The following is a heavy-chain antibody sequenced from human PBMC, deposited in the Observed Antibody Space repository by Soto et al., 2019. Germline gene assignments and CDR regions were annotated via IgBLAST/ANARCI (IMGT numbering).Heavy chain of an antibody. CDR3: ARRRSSGWYDY. V-gene: IGHV4-59*01. J-gene: IGHJ4*02. CDR1: GDSISNYY. CDR2: IYYSGST. Sequence: QVQLQESGPGLVKPSETLSLTCTVYGDSISNYYWSWIRQPPGKGLEWIGYIYYSGSTNYNPSLRGRVTISVDTSKNQFSLKLSSVTAADTAVYYCARRRSSGWYDYWGQGTLVTVSS. D-gene: IGHD6-19*01.